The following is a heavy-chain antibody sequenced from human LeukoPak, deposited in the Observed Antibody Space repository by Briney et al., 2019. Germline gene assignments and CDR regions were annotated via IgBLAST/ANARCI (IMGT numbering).Heavy chain of an antibody. J-gene: IGHJ4*02. Sequence: PSETLSLTCTVSGGTFSNYYWTWIRQPPGKGLEWIGYIYYSGSTNYNPSLKSRVTISVDTSKNQFSLKLSSVTAADTAVYYCARESGSYSRGRFDYWGQGTLVTVSS. CDR2: IYYSGST. D-gene: IGHD1-26*01. V-gene: IGHV4-59*01. CDR1: GGTFSNYY. CDR3: ARESGSYSRGRFDY.